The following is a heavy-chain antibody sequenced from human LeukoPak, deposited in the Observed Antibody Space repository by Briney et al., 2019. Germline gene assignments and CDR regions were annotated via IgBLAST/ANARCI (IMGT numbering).Heavy chain of an antibody. D-gene: IGHD2-15*01. J-gene: IGHJ5*02. CDR2: INSDGSST. CDR1: GFTFSSYW. Sequence: PGGSLRLSCAASGFTFSSYWMHWVRQAPGKGLVWVSRINSDGSSTGYADSVKGRFTISRDNAKNTLYLQMNSLRAEDTAVYYCARERAYCSGGSCYSFWFDPWGQGTLVTVSS. V-gene: IGHV3-74*01. CDR3: ARERAYCSGGSCYSFWFDP.